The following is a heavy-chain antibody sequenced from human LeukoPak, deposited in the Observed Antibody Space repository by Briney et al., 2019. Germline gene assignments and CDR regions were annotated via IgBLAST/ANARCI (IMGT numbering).Heavy chain of an antibody. CDR2: IKHSVST. CDR1: GGSFRGYH. V-gene: IGHV4-34*01. J-gene: IGHJ5*02. CDR3: ARGPHNNWFHP. Sequence: PSEALSLTCAVYGGSFRGYHLSWIRQPPGQGLEWCGEIKHSVSTTYNPSLKSRVTISVYTSKNQFSLKLSSVTAADTAVYYCARGPHNNWFHPWGQGNLVTVSS.